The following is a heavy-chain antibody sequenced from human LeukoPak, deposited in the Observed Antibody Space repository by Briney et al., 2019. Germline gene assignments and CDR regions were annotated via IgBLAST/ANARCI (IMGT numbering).Heavy chain of an antibody. V-gene: IGHV3-66*02. CDR3: ARDSRSGFDP. Sequence: GGSLRLYCAASGFTVSSNYMSWVRQAPGKGLEWGSVIYSGGSTYYADSVKGRFTISRDNSKNTLYLQMNSLRAEDTAVYYCARDSRSGFDPWGQGTLVTVSS. CDR2: IYSGGST. D-gene: IGHD6-13*01. CDR1: GFTVSSNY. J-gene: IGHJ5*02.